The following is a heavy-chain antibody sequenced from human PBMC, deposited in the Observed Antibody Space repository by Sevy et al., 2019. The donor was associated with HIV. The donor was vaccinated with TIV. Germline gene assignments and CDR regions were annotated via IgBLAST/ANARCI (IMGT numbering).Heavy chain of an antibody. J-gene: IGHJ6*02. V-gene: IGHV5-51*01. CDR2: IYPGDSGT. D-gene: IGHD6-6*01. Sequence: GESVKISCKGSEYNFTNYWIGWERQMPGKGLEWMGIIYPGDSGTRYSPSFQDQVTISADKSISTAYLQWSSLKASDTAMYYCARISSSPRAYYYYFGMDVWGQGTTVTVSS. CDR3: ARISSSPRAYYYYFGMDV. CDR1: EYNFTNYW.